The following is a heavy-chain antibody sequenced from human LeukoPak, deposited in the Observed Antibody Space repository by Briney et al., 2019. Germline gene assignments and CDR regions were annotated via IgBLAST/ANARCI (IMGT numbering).Heavy chain of an antibody. CDR3: ARDGGSGWPLYYFDY. J-gene: IGHJ4*02. CDR1: GFTFSSYG. Sequence: PGGSLRLSCAASGFTFSSYGMHWVRQAPGKGLEWVAVISYDGSNKYYADSVKGRFTISRDNSKNTLYLQMNSLRAGDTAVYYCARDGGSGWPLYYFDYWGQGTLVTVSS. D-gene: IGHD6-19*01. CDR2: ISYDGSNK. V-gene: IGHV3-30*03.